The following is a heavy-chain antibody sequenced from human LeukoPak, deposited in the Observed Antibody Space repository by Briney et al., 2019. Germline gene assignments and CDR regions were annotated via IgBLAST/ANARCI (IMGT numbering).Heavy chain of an antibody. CDR1: GFTFSTYP. CDR2: ISSNGGST. Sequence: GGSLGLSCAASGFTFSTYPMHWVRQAPGKGLEYVSAISSNGGSTYYANSVKGRFTISRDNSKNTLYLQMGSLRAEDMAVYYCARVSGRYSSGYIDYWGQGTLVTVSS. CDR3: ARVSGRYSSGYIDY. V-gene: IGHV3-64*01. D-gene: IGHD2-15*01. J-gene: IGHJ4*02.